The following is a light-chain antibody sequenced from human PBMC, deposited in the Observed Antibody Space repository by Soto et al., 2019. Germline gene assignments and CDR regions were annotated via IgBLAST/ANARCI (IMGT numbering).Light chain of an antibody. V-gene: IGKV1-39*01. CDR2: TAS. CDR1: KSISSY. Sequence: DIQMTQSPSSLSASVGDRVTITCRASKSISSYLNWYQQKPGKAPKLLIYTASSLQSGVPTRFSRSGSGTHFPLTITKLNPEDFATYRCQQRHSTPRSFVEGTKREIK. J-gene: IGKJ2*03. CDR3: QQRHSTPRS.